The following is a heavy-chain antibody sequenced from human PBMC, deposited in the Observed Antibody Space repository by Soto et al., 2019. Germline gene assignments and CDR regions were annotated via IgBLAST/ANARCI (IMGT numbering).Heavy chain of an antibody. CDR2: IYHSGST. J-gene: IGHJ4*02. Sequence: SETLSLTCAVSGGSISSGGYSWGWIRQPPGKGLEWIGYIYHSGSTYYNPSLKSRVTISVDRSKNQFSLKLSSVTAADTAVYYCVRGLTTTVTSGTYFDYWGEGTLVTVSS. V-gene: IGHV4-30-2*01. CDR3: VRGLTTTVTSGTYFDY. D-gene: IGHD4-17*01. CDR1: GGSISSGGYS.